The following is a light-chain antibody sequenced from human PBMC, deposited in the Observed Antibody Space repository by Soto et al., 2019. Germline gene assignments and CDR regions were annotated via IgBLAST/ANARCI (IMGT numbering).Light chain of an antibody. CDR2: DAS. CDR3: QQRSNWPIT. Sequence: EIVMTKSPATLSVSPGEGATLSCRASQSVGSSLAWYQHKPGQAPRLLIYDASNRATGIPARFSGSGSGTDFTLTISSLEPEDFAVYYCQQRSNWPITFGPGTKVDI. J-gene: IGKJ3*01. V-gene: IGKV3-11*01. CDR1: QSVGSS.